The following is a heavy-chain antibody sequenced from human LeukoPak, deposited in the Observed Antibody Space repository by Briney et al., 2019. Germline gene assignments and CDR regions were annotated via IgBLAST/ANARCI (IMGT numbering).Heavy chain of an antibody. V-gene: IGHV3-9*01. CDR3: AKDPSRGYYFDAFDI. J-gene: IGHJ3*02. CDR2: ISWNSGSI. D-gene: IGHD3-10*01. Sequence: GGSLRLSCAASGFTFDDYATHWVRQAPGKGLEWVSGISWNSGSIGYADSVKGRFTISRDNAKNSLYLQMNSLRAEDTALYYCAKDPSRGYYFDAFDIWGQGTMVTVSS. CDR1: GFTFDDYA.